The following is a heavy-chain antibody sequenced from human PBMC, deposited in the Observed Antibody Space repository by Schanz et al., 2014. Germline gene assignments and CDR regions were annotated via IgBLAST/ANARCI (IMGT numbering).Heavy chain of an antibody. V-gene: IGHV3-66*02. J-gene: IGHJ4*02. CDR3: ARDSAGTTFGVLDS. D-gene: IGHD1-1*01. CDR1: GFTFATYA. Sequence: EVQLVESGGGLVKPGGSLRLSCAASGFTFATYAMSWVRQAPGKGLEWVSLIYKSGSAFYADSVKGRLTISRDNSKNTVYLEMNRLRTEDTALYYCARDSAGTTFGVLDSWGQGTLVTVSS. CDR2: IYKSGSA.